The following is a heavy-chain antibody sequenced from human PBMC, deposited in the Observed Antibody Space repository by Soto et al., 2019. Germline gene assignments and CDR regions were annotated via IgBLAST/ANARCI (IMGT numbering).Heavy chain of an antibody. D-gene: IGHD5-12*01. J-gene: IGHJ6*02. V-gene: IGHV4-39*01. CDR1: GGSISSSSYY. CDR2: IYYSGST. Sequence: QLQLQESGPGLVKPSETLSLTCTVSGGSISSSSYYWGWIRQPPGKGLEWIGSIYYSGSTYYNPSLKSRVTISVDTSKNQFSLKLSSVTAADTAVYYCARGGAWLRTNYGMDVWGQGTTVTVSS. CDR3: ARGGAWLRTNYGMDV.